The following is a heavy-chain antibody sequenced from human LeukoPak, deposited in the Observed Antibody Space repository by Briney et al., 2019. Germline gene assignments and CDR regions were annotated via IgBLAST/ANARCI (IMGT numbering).Heavy chain of an antibody. CDR3: ARGRILTGYYNVIAGVGMDV. CDR1: GYTFTGYY. D-gene: IGHD3-9*01. CDR2: INPNSGGT. J-gene: IGHJ6*02. V-gene: IGHV1-2*06. Sequence: ASVKVSCKASGYTFTGYYMHWVRQAPGQGLEWMGRINPNSGGTNYAQKFQGRVTMTRDTSISTAYMELSRLRSDDTAVYYCARGRILTGYYNVIAGVGMDVWGQGTTVTVSS.